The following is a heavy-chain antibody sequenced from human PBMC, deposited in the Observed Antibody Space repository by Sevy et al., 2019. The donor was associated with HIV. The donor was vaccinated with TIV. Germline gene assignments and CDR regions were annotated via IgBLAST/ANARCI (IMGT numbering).Heavy chain of an antibody. CDR2: IKRDGSEK. CDR3: ARDCSSTSCLWGLDV. D-gene: IGHD2-2*01. Sequence: GGSLRLSCTASGFSFNMYWMSWVRQAPGQGLEWVAHIKRDGSEKYYVDSVRGRFTISRDNAKNSLYLQMISLRAEDTAVYYCARDCSSTSCLWGLDVWGQGTTVTVSS. CDR1: GFSFNMYW. V-gene: IGHV3-7*03. J-gene: IGHJ6*02.